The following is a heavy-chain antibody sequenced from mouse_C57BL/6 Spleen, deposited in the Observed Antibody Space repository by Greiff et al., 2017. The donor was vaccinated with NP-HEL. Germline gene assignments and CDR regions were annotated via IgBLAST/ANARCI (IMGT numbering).Heavy chain of an antibody. CDR1: GYAFSSYW. CDR2: IYPGDGDT. Sequence: QVQLQQSGAELVKPGASVKISCKASGYAFSSYWMNWVKQRPGKGLEWIGQIYPGDGDTNYNGKFKGKATLTADKSSSTAYMQLSSLTSEDSAVYFCARRNYYGSGGYFDVWGTGTTVTVSS. V-gene: IGHV1-80*01. CDR3: ARRNYYGSGGYFDV. D-gene: IGHD1-1*01. J-gene: IGHJ1*03.